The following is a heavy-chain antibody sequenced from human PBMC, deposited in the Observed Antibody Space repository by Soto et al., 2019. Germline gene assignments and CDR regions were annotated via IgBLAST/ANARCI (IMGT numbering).Heavy chain of an antibody. Sequence: PGGSLRLSCAASGFTFSSYAMSWVRQAPGKGLEWVSAISGSGGSTYYADSVKGRFTISRDNSKNTLYLQINSLRAEDTAVYYCAKGGRGWDYYYYYYMDVWGKGTTVTVSS. D-gene: IGHD3-10*01. CDR3: AKGGRGWDYYYYYYMDV. CDR1: GFTFSSYA. J-gene: IGHJ6*03. CDR2: ISGSGGST. V-gene: IGHV3-23*01.